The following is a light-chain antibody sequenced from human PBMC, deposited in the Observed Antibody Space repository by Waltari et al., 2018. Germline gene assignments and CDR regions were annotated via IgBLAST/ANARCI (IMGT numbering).Light chain of an antibody. J-gene: IGKJ3*01. Sequence: DIQMTQSPSSLSASAGDRVTITCRASQGISTYLNWYQQKPGKAPKRLIYAASSLESGVPSRFSGSGSGTDVTLTIISLQTEDFATYYCLQYNSNPFTFGPGTKLDIK. CDR3: LQYNSNPFT. CDR2: AAS. V-gene: IGKV1-17*01. CDR1: QGISTY.